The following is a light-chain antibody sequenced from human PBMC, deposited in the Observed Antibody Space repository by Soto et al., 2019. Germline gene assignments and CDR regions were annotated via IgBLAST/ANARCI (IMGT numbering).Light chain of an antibody. CDR3: QQSYTTPIT. J-gene: IGKJ5*01. Sequence: DSQMTHSPSSLSASVGDRVTITCRASQSISSSLNWYQQKPGQAPKLLIYAASSLQSGVPSRFSGSGSGTDFTLTISSLQPEDFATYYCQQSYTTPITFGQGTRLEIK. CDR1: QSISSS. CDR2: AAS. V-gene: IGKV1-39*01.